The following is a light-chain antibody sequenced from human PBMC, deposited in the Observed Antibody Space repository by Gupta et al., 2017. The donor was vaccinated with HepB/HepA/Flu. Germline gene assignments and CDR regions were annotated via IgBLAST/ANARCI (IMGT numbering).Light chain of an antibody. J-gene: IGKJ1*01. CDR1: QDISSF. V-gene: IGKV1-27*01. CDR3: QQYQSVPWT. Sequence: DIQMTQSPSFLSASVGDRVTITCRASQDISSFLAWYQHRPGEAPNLLMYTTATVHSGVPSRFSGSGSGTDFTLTIDSLQPEDVATYYCQQYQSVPWTFGQGTKLRIK. CDR2: TTA.